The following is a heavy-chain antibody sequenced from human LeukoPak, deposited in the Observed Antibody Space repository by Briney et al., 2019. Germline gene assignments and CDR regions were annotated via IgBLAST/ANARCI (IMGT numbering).Heavy chain of an antibody. D-gene: IGHD3-22*01. CDR3: ARDNYYDGSGYPLYYFDY. J-gene: IGHJ4*02. V-gene: IGHV1-8*01. CDR1: GYTFTSYD. CDR2: MNPNSGNT. Sequence: ASVKVSCKASGYTFTSYDINWVRQATGQGLEWMGWMNPNSGNTGYAQKFQGRVTMTRNTSISTAYMELSSLRSEDTAVYYCARDNYYDGSGYPLYYFDYWGQGTLVTVSS.